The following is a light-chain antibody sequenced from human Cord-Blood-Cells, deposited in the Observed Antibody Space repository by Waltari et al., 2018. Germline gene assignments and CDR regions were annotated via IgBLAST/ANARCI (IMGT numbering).Light chain of an antibody. Sequence: QSALDQPPSVPGSTGHSNTVSGYRTSSEAARDNLGSWSQQHPGKSPKLMIYEVSKRPSGVSNRFSGSKSGNAASLTIPALQAEDEADYYCCSYAGSLYVFGTGTKVTVL. V-gene: IGLV2-23*02. J-gene: IGLJ1*01. CDR3: CSYAGSLYV. CDR2: EVS. CDR1: SSEAARDNL.